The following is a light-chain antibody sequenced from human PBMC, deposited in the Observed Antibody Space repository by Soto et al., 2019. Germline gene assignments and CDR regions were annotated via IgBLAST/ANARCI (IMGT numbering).Light chain of an antibody. V-gene: IGLV2-14*03. CDR2: DVT. CDR1: SSDIGGYNS. Sequence: QSALTQPASVSGSPGQSITISCTGTSSDIGGYNSVSWYQHHPGKAPKLMIYDVTNRPSGVSNRFSGSKSGNTASLTISGLLAEDEADYYCSSYTSRSTLGVFGGGTKLTVL. J-gene: IGLJ2*01. CDR3: SSYTSRSTLGV.